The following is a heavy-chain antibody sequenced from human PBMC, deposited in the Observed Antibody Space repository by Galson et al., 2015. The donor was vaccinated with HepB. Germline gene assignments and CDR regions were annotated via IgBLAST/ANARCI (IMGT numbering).Heavy chain of an antibody. CDR1: GFTFGDYA. V-gene: IGHV3-49*03. CDR2: IRSKAYGGTT. D-gene: IGHD1-7*01. J-gene: IGHJ6*02. CDR3: TRVVNWDSQPGYYYYYGMDV. Sequence: SLRLSCAASGFTFGDYAMSWFRQAPGKGLEWVGFIRSKAYGGTTEYAASVKGRFTISRDDSKSIAYLQMNSLKTEDTAVYYCTRVVNWDSQPGYYYYYGMDVWGQGTTVTVSS.